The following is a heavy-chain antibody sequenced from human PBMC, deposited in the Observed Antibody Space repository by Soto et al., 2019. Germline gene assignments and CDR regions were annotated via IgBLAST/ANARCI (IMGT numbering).Heavy chain of an antibody. CDR2: ISYDGSNK. J-gene: IGHJ5*02. D-gene: IGHD4-17*01. CDR1: GFTFSSYA. CDR3: ARGLGYGGNSEGGWFDP. V-gene: IGHV3-30-3*01. Sequence: ESGGGVVQPGRSLRLSCAASGFTFSSYAMHWVRQAPGKGLEWVAVISYDGSNKYYADSVKGRFTISRDNSKNTLYLQMNSLRAEDTAVYYCARGLGYGGNSEGGWFDPWGQGTLVTVSS.